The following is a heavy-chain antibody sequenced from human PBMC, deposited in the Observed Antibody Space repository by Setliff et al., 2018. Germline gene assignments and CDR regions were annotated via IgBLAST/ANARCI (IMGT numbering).Heavy chain of an antibody. CDR3: ARYSSPYYYMDV. V-gene: IGHV4-31*03. CDR1: GGSITTGGYY. Sequence: SETLSLTCTVSGGSITTGGYYWSWIRQHPEEGLEWIGYIYHSGTTYYNPSLESRVRLSVDTSNSQFSLKLSSVTAADRAIYFCARYSSPYYYMDVWGTGIAVTVSS. CDR2: IYHSGTT. D-gene: IGHD5-18*01. J-gene: IGHJ6*03.